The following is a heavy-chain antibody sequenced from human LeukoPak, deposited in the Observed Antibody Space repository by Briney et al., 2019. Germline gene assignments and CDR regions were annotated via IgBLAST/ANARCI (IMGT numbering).Heavy chain of an antibody. V-gene: IGHV1-24*01. D-gene: IGHD1-26*01. J-gene: IGHJ4*02. CDR2: FDPERGET. CDR1: GHSLTKFT. CDR3: ATGSIVYDF. Sequence: VSVKVSCKVSGHSLTKFTMEWVRQAPGKGLEWMGGFDPERGETIHAQKFQGRFTMTEDTSTDTAYMELNSLTSEDTAVYYCATGSIVYDFWGQGTLVTVSS.